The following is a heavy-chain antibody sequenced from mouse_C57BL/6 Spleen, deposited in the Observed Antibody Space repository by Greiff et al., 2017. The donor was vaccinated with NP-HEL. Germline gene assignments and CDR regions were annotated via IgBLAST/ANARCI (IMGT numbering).Heavy chain of an antibody. CDR2: IDPSDSYT. CDR1: GYTFTSYW. J-gene: IGHJ2*01. CDR3: ARSGYSNYGGYFDY. V-gene: IGHV1-59*01. D-gene: IGHD2-5*01. Sequence: QVQLQQPGAELVRPGTSVKLSCKASGYTFTSYWMHWVKQRPGHGLEWIGVIDPSDSYTNYNQKFKGKATLTVDTSSSTAYMQLSSLTSEDSAVCYCARSGYSNYGGYFDYWGPGTTLTVSS.